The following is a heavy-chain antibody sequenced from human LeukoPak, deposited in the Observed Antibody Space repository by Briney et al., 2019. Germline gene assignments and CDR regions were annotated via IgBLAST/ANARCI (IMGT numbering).Heavy chain of an antibody. CDR3: ARTDILTGYYDY. D-gene: IGHD3-9*01. V-gene: IGHV4-39*01. CDR2: IYYSGST. CDR1: GGSISSSSYY. Sequence: KTSETLSLTCTVSGGSISSSSYYWGWIRQPPGKGLEWIGSIYYSGSTYYNPSLKSRVTISVDTSKNQFSLKLSSVTAADTAVYYCARTDILTGYYDYWGQGTLVTVSS. J-gene: IGHJ4*02.